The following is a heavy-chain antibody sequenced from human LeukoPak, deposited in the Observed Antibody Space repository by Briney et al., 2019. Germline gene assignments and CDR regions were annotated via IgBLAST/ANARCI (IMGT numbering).Heavy chain of an antibody. Sequence: GGSLRLSCAASGFTFSSYWMHWVRQAPGKGLVWVSRIKTDGRSTSYADSVKGRFTISRDNAKNTLYLQMNSLRAEDTAVYYCTRESSGSYYFDYWGQGTLVTVSS. CDR2: IKTDGRST. J-gene: IGHJ4*02. CDR1: GFTFSSYW. D-gene: IGHD1-26*01. CDR3: TRESSGSYYFDY. V-gene: IGHV3-74*01.